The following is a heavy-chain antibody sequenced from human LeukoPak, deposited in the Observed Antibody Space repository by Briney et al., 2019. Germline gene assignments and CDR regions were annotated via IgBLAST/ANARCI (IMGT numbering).Heavy chain of an antibody. V-gene: IGHV4-59*01. CDR3: ARDGGHRLLWFGDHTAGWFDP. J-gene: IGHJ5*02. CDR1: GGSISSYY. Sequence: SETPSLTCTVSGGSISSYYWSWIRQPPGKGLEWIGYIYYSGSTNYNPSLKSRVTISVDTSKNQFSLKLSSVTAADTAVYYCARDGGHRLLWFGDHTAGWFDPWGQGTLVTVSS. CDR2: IYYSGST. D-gene: IGHD3-10*01.